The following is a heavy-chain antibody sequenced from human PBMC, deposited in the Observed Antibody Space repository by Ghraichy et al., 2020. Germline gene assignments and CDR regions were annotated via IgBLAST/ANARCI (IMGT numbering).Heavy chain of an antibody. CDR3: AKVVYDYVWGSSRHSPLDY. V-gene: IGHV3-30*02. J-gene: IGHJ4*02. CDR1: GFTFSSYG. CDR2: IRYDGSNK. Sequence: GGSLRLSCAASGFTFSSYGMHWVRQAPGKGLEWVSFIRYDGSNKYYADSVKGRFTISRDNSKNTLYLQMNSLRAEDTAVYYCAKVVYDYVWGSSRHSPLDYWGQGTLVTVSS. D-gene: IGHD3-16*02.